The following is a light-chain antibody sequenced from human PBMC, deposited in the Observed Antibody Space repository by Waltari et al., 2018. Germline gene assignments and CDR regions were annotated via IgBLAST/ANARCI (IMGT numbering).Light chain of an antibody. V-gene: IGLV3-19*01. CDR3: QSADSTSTHVV. CDR1: ILRTYY. Sequence: SSELTQDPAVSVALGQTVRTTCKGDILRTYYGSWYQQKPGQAPVLVTYKDTERPSGFPDRFSGSTSGTTVTLTISGVQAEDEADYYCQSADSTSTHVVFGGGTKLTVL. CDR2: KDT. J-gene: IGLJ2*01.